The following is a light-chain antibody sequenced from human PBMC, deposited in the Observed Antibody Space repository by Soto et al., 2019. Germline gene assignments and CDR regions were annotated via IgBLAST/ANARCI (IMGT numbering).Light chain of an antibody. CDR2: EVS. J-gene: IGLJ1*01. CDR1: SSDVGGYNY. V-gene: IGLV2-14*01. CDR3: SSYTITTALV. Sequence: QLVLTQPDSVSGSPGQSITISCTGTSSDVGGYNYVSWYQQHPGKAPKLMIFEVSSRPSGVSNRFSGSKSGNTASLTISGLQAEDEADYFCSSYTITTALVFGTGTKLTVL.